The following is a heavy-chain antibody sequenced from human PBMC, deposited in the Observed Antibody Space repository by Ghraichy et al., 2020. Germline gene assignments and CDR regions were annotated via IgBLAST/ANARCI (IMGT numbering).Heavy chain of an antibody. Sequence: GESLNISCAASGFTVSSNYMSWVRQAPGKGLEWVSIIYSDGRTYYADSVKGRFTISRDNSKNTLYLQMNSLRAEDTAVYYCAKMVSASSSFQYWGQGTLVTVSS. V-gene: IGHV3-53*01. CDR3: AKMVSASSSFQY. D-gene: IGHD2-8*01. CDR2: IYSDGRT. J-gene: IGHJ1*01. CDR1: GFTVSSNY.